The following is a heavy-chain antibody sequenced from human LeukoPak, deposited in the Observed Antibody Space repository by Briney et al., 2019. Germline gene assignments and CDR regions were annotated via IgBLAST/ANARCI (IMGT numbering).Heavy chain of an antibody. J-gene: IGHJ3*02. Sequence: GGSLRLSCAASGFTFSTHDLTWVRQAPGKGLEWVSAISGDGGKTYYADSVKGRFTISRDNSKNTLFLQMNSLRAEDTAVYYCAKTDARSQTVGYCSSTSCHDAFDIWGQGTMVTVSS. CDR3: AKTDARSQTVGYCSSTSCHDAFDI. CDR1: GFTFSTHD. CDR2: ISGDGGKT. D-gene: IGHD2-2*01. V-gene: IGHV3-23*01.